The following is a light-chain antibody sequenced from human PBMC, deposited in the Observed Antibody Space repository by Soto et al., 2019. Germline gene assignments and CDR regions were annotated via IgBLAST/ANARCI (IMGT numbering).Light chain of an antibody. CDR3: QQYNNWPSWT. CDR2: GAS. J-gene: IGKJ1*01. CDR1: RRVSSTY. Sequence: EIVLTQSPGTLSLSPGESATLSCRASRRVSSTYLAWYQQKPGQAPRLLIYGASTRATGIPARFSGSGSGTEFTLTISSLQSEDFAVYYCQQYNNWPSWTFGQGTKVEIK. V-gene: IGKV3-15*01.